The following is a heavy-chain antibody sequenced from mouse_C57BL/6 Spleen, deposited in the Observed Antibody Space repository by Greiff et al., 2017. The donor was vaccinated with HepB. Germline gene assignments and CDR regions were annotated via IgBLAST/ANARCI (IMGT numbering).Heavy chain of an antibody. V-gene: IGHV1-39*01. CDR1: GYSFTDYN. Sequence: VQLQQSGPELVKPGASVKISCKASGYSFTDYNMNWVKQSNGKSLEWVGVINPNYGTTSYNQKLKGKATLTVDQSSSTAYMQLNSLTSEDSAVYCCARGRIGLGDYFDYWGQGTTLTVSS. D-gene: IGHD3-1*01. J-gene: IGHJ2*01. CDR2: INPNYGTT. CDR3: ARGRIGLGDYFDY.